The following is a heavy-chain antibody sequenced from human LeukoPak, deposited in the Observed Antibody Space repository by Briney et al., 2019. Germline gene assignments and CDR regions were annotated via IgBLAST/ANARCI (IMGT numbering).Heavy chain of an antibody. Sequence: SETLSLTCTVSGGSISSYYWSWIRQPPGKGLEWIGYIYYSGSTNYNPSLKSRVTISVDTSKNQFSLKLNSVTAADTAVYYCARDPAPSSGYYYVGLIDYWGQGTLVTVSS. D-gene: IGHD3-22*01. CDR3: ARDPAPSSGYYYVGLIDY. J-gene: IGHJ4*02. CDR2: IYYSGST. CDR1: GGSISSYY. V-gene: IGHV4-59*12.